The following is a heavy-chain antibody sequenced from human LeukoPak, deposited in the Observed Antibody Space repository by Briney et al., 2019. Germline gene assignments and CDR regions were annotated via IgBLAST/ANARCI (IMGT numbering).Heavy chain of an antibody. V-gene: IGHV4-39*07. CDR2: IYHSGST. J-gene: IGHJ4*02. Sequence: SETLSLTCTVSGGSISSSSYYWGWIRQPPGKGLEWIGYIYHSGSTYYNPSLKSRVTISVDRSKNQFSLKLSSVTAADTAVYYCARDNGPGSSSWYRWSFDYWGQGTLVTVSS. CDR3: ARDNGPGSSSWYRWSFDY. D-gene: IGHD6-13*01. CDR1: GGSISSSSYY.